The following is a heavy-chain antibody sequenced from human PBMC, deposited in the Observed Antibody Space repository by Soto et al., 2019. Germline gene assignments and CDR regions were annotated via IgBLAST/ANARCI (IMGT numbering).Heavy chain of an antibody. CDR1: GYTFTSYG. D-gene: IGHD6-6*01. Sequence: GASVKVSCKASGYTFTSYGISWVRQAPGQGLEWMGWISAYNGNTNYAQKFQGRLTLTRDTPGNTAYLHLNSLRAEDTAVYYCARDNDGAQFASSYNDLWGQGTLVTVSS. CDR2: ISAYNGNT. V-gene: IGHV1-18*01. CDR3: ARDNDGAQFASSYNDL. J-gene: IGHJ5*02.